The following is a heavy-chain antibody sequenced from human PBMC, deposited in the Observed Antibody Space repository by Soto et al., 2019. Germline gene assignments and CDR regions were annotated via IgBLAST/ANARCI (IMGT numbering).Heavy chain of an antibody. D-gene: IGHD3-10*01. J-gene: IGHJ6*02. CDR1: GFTFRSYG. CDR3: AKSLLPFPTFGESPTARAYYYCGMDV. CDR2: ISGSGDST. Sequence: VQLLESGGGLVQPGGSLRVSCAASGFTFRSYGMTWVRQAPGKGLEWVSVISGSGDSTYYAESVRGRFTVSRDNSKSPLYLQLTSLRVDDTAVYYCAKSLLPFPTFGESPTARAYYYCGMDVWGQGTTVTVSS. V-gene: IGHV3-23*01.